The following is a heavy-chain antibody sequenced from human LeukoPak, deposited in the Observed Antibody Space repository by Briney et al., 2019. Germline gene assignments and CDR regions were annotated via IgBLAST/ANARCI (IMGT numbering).Heavy chain of an antibody. CDR2: IYLSGST. Sequence: SETLSLTCTVSGGSVSSYYWSWIRQFPGKGLEWIGYIYLSGSTSYNPSLESRVTISLDTSQNQFSLKVSSVTAADTAVYYCARGGYSSGYYYFDYRGQGTLVTVSS. CDR1: GGSVSSYY. D-gene: IGHD3-22*01. V-gene: IGHV4-59*08. J-gene: IGHJ4*02. CDR3: ARGGYSSGYYYFDY.